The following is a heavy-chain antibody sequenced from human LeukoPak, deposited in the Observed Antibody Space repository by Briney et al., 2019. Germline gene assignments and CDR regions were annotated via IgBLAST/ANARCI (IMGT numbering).Heavy chain of an antibody. CDR2: IYPGDSNT. CDR3: ARQTGSSWSLIDY. J-gene: IGHJ4*02. D-gene: IGHD6-13*01. CDR1: GYSFTSYW. Sequence: LGESLKISCKGSGYSFTSYWIGWVRQMPGKGLEWMGIIYPGDSNTRYSPSFQGQVTISADKSITTAYLQWSSLKASDSAIYYCARQTGSSWSLIDYWGQGTLVTVSS. V-gene: IGHV5-51*01.